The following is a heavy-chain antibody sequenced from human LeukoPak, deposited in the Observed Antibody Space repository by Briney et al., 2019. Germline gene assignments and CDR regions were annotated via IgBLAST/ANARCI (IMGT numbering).Heavy chain of an antibody. Sequence: ASVKVSCKVSGDTLAELSIHWLRQAGGKGLEWMGGFDVEKGETIYSQKFQGRVIITEDISTDTAYLDLSSLISEDTAVYYCATELRLGGLDVWGQGTTVTVSS. D-gene: IGHD3-3*01. CDR3: ATELRLGGLDV. CDR2: FDVEKGET. J-gene: IGHJ6*02. V-gene: IGHV1-24*01. CDR1: GDTLAELS.